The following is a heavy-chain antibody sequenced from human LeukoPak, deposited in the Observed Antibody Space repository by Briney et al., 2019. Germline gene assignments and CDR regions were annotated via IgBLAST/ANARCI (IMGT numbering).Heavy chain of an antibody. V-gene: IGHV3-53*01. CDR2: IYSGGNT. J-gene: IGHJ6*03. D-gene: IGHD3-10*01. Sequence: GGSLRLSCTVSGFTVSSNSMSWVRQAPGKGLEWVSFIYSGGNTHYSDSVKGRFTISRDNSKNTLYLQMNSLRAEDTAVYYCARVLSGRGSLYSYYYYMDVWGKGTTVTISS. CDR3: ARVLSGRGSLYSYYYYMDV. CDR1: GFTVSSNS.